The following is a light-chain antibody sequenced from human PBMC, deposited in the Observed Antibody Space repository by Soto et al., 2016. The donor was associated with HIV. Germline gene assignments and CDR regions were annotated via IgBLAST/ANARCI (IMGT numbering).Light chain of an antibody. Sequence: DIQMTQSPSSLSASVGDRVTITCRASQAIRNDLAWYQQKPGKAPKRLIFAASSLQSGVPSRFSGSGSGTEFTLTISSLRAEDFATYYCLQHNSYPRTFGQGTKVEIK. J-gene: IGKJ1*01. CDR1: QAIRND. CDR3: LQHNSYPRT. V-gene: IGKV1-17*01. CDR2: AAS.